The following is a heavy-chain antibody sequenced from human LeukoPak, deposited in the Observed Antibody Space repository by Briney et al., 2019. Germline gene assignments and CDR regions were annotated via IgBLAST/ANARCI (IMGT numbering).Heavy chain of an antibody. CDR3: ARHVSGSYVDY. V-gene: IGHV5-51*01. D-gene: IGHD1-26*01. CDR2: IYPGDSDT. Sequence: GESLQISCKGSGYSFTSYWIGWVRPGPGKGLEWMGIIYPGDSDTRDSPSFQGQVTISADKSISTAYLQWSSLKASDTAMYYCARHVSGSYVDYWGQGTLVTVSS. CDR1: GYSFTSYW. J-gene: IGHJ4*02.